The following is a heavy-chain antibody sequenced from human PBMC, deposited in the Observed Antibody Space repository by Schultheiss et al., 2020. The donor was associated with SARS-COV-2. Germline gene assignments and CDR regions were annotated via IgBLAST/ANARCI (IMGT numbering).Heavy chain of an antibody. CDR1: GGSISNYY. CDR2: IYDSDST. V-gene: IGHV4-4*07. Sequence: SETLSLTCTVSGGSISNYYWSWIRQTAGKGLEWIGRIYDSDSTNYNPSLKSRVTMSVDMSKNQFSLKLSSVTAADTAVYYCARTPQYYDFAWGTYRNPLGYAVWGQGTTVTVSS. CDR3: ARTPQYYDFAWGTYRNPLGYAV. D-gene: IGHD3-16*02. J-gene: IGHJ6*02.